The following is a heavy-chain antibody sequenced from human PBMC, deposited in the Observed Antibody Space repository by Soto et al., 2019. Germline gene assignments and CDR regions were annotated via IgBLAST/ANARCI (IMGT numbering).Heavy chain of an antibody. J-gene: IGHJ6*02. CDR2: ISYDGSNK. V-gene: IGHV3-30*18. CDR1: GFTFSSYG. D-gene: IGHD2-2*01. Sequence: GGSLRLSCAASGFTFSSYGMHWVRQAPGKGLEWVAVISYDGSNKYYADSVKGRFTISRDNSKNTLYLQMNSLRAEDTAVYYCAKAAVDCSSTSCPYYYYYYGMDVWGQGTTVTVSS. CDR3: AKAAVDCSSTSCPYYYYYYGMDV.